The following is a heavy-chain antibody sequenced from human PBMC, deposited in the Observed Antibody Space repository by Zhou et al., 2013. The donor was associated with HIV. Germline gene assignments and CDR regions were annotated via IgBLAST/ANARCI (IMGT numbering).Heavy chain of an antibody. J-gene: IGHJ6*02. Sequence: QVQLVQSGAEVKKPGASVKVSCKASGYTFTGYYMHWVRQAPGQGLEWMGWINPNSGGTNYAQKFQGRVTMTRDTSISTAYMELSRLRSDDTAVYYCAREVVPNSSGWYYYYGMDVWGQGTTVTVSS. V-gene: IGHV1-2*02. CDR1: GYTFTGYY. D-gene: IGHD6-19*01. CDR2: INPNSGGT. CDR3: AREVVPNSSGWYYYYGMDV.